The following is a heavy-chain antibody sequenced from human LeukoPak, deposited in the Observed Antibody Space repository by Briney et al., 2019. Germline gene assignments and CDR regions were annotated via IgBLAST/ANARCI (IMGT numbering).Heavy chain of an antibody. J-gene: IGHJ4*02. Sequence: GGSLRLSCAASGFTMRNHWMSWVRQAPGKGLEWVSGISDSGGSTYYSDSVKGRFTISRDNSRNTLYLQMNSLRAEDTAVYYCSSPKERGYYFYFDYWGQGTLVAVSS. CDR3: SSPKERGYYFYFDY. CDR1: GFTMRNHW. CDR2: ISDSGGST. V-gene: IGHV3-23*01. D-gene: IGHD3-22*01.